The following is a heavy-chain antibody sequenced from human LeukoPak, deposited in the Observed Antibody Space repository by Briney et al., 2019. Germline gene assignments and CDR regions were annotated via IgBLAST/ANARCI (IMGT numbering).Heavy chain of an antibody. Sequence: PGGSLRRSCAASGFTFSSYGMHWVRQAPGKGLEWVAFIRYDGSNKYYADSVKGRFTISRDNSKNTLYLQMNSLRAEDTAVYYCAKDRRGDYYYYMDVWGKGTTVTVS. CDR2: IRYDGSNK. D-gene: IGHD3-10*01. CDR3: AKDRRGDYYYYMDV. CDR1: GFTFSSYG. J-gene: IGHJ6*03. V-gene: IGHV3-30*02.